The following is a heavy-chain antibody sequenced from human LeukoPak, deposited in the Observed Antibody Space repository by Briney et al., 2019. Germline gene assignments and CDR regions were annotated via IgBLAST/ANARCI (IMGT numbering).Heavy chain of an antibody. V-gene: IGHV1-18*01. Sequence: VASVKVSCKASGYTFTSYGISWVRQAPGQGLEWMGWISAYNGNTNYAQKLQGRVTMTTDTSTSTAYMELRSLRSDDTAVYYCAREFSEEGDSGYEVWFDPWGQGTLVTVSS. J-gene: IGHJ5*02. CDR1: GYTFTSYG. D-gene: IGHD5-12*01. CDR3: AREFSEEGDSGYEVWFDP. CDR2: ISAYNGNT.